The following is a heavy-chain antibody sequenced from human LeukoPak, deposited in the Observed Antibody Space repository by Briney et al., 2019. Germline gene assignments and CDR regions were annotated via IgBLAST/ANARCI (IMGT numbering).Heavy chain of an antibody. Sequence: TSETLSLTCTVSGGSISSYYWGWIRQPPGKGLEWIGSIYYSVTTYYNPSLKSRVTISVDTSKNQFSLKLSSVTAADTAVYYCARDRLRWPKIDYWGQGTLVTVSS. V-gene: IGHV4-39*07. CDR2: IYYSVTT. D-gene: IGHD4-23*01. J-gene: IGHJ4*02. CDR3: ARDRLRWPKIDY. CDR1: GGSISSYY.